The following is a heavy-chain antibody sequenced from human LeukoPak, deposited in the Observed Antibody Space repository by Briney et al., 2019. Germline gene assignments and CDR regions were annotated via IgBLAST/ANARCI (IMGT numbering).Heavy chain of an antibody. Sequence: GGSLRLSCAASGFTFSSYSMNWVRQAPGKGLEWVSYISSSSSTIYYADSVKGRFTISRDNAKNSLYLQMNRLKAEDTAVYYCARERQLERLAFGKEGSAFDYWGRGTLVTVSS. J-gene: IGHJ4*02. D-gene: IGHD1-1*01. CDR3: ARERQLERLAFGKEGSAFDY. CDR2: ISSSSSTI. V-gene: IGHV3-48*04. CDR1: GFTFSSYS.